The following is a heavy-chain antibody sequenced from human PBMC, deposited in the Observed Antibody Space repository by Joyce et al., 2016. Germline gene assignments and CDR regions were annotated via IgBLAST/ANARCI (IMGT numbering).Heavy chain of an antibody. CDR1: GFTFSSYS. CDR2: MSRSRTI. V-gene: IGHV3-48*01. CDR3: AKADYGDKIDAFDI. Sequence: EVQLVESGGGLVQPGGSLRLSCAASGFTFSSYSMNWVRQAPVKGLEWVSYMSRSRTIYYADSVKGRFTISRDNAKNSRYLKMNSLRAEYTAVYYCAKADYGDKIDAFDIWGQGTMVTVSS. D-gene: IGHD4-17*01. J-gene: IGHJ3*02.